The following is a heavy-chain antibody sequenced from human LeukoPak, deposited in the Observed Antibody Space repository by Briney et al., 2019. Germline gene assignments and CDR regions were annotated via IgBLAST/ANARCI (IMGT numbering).Heavy chain of an antibody. CDR2: VNSDESST. V-gene: IGHV3-74*01. CDR1: GFTFSSYW. CDR3: AKGTDYGDYDRYWYFDL. Sequence: PGGSLRLSCAASGFTFSSYWMLWVRQAPGKGLEWVSRVNSDESSTVYADSVKGRFTISKDNSKNTLYLQVNSLRAEDTAVYYCAKGTDYGDYDRYWYFDLWGRGTLVTVSS. D-gene: IGHD4-17*01. J-gene: IGHJ2*01.